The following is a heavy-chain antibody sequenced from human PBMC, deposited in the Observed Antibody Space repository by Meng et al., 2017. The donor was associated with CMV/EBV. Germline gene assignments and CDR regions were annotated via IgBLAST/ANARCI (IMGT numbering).Heavy chain of an antibody. Sequence: SVKVSCKASGYTFTSYDINWARQATGQGLEWMGWMNPNSGNTGYAQKFQGRVTITRNTSISTAYMELSSLRSEDTAVYYCARRGYSSRNWFDPWGQGTLVTVSS. CDR2: MNPNSGNT. CDR3: ARRGYSSRNWFDP. D-gene: IGHD6-19*01. CDR1: GYTFTSYD. V-gene: IGHV1-8*03. J-gene: IGHJ5*02.